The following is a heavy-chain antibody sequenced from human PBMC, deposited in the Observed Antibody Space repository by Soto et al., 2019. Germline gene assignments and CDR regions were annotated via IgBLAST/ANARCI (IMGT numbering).Heavy chain of an antibody. V-gene: IGHV1-69*13. CDR2: IIPIFGTA. CDR1: GGTFSSYA. D-gene: IGHD6-6*01. CDR3: VRVGAGYSSSSGFDY. J-gene: IGHJ4*02. Sequence: ASVKVSCKASGGTFSSYAISWVRQAPGQGLEWMGGIIPIFGTANYAQKFQGRVTITADESTSTAYMELSSLRSEDTAVYYCVRVGAGYSSSSGFDYWGQGTLVTVSS.